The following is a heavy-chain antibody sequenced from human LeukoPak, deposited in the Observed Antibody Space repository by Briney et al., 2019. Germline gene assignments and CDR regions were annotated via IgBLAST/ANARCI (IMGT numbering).Heavy chain of an antibody. V-gene: IGHV4-31*03. J-gene: IGHJ3*02. D-gene: IGHD3-10*01. Sequence: SETLSLTCTVSGGSISSGAYFWSWIRQHPGKGLEWIGFIYYSGTTYYNPSLKSRVSISVDTSKNQFSLKLSSVTAADTAVYYCARGFGAFRGVIIIRFDAFDIWGQGTMVTVSS. CDR2: IYYSGTT. CDR3: ARGFGAFRGVIIIRFDAFDI. CDR1: GGSISSGAYF.